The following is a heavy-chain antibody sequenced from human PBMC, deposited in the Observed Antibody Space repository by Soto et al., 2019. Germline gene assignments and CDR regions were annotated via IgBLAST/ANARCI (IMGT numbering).Heavy chain of an antibody. V-gene: IGHV4-34*01. CDR1: GGSFSGYY. J-gene: IGHJ5*02. CDR3: AREGDYYDFWSGYDSWANWFDP. D-gene: IGHD3-3*01. Sequence: SETLSLTCAVYGGSFSGYYWSWIRQPPGKGLEWIGEINHSGSTNYNPSLKSRVTISVDTSKNQFSLKLSSVTAADTAVYYCAREGDYYDFWSGYDSWANWFDPWGQGTLVTVSS. CDR2: INHSGST.